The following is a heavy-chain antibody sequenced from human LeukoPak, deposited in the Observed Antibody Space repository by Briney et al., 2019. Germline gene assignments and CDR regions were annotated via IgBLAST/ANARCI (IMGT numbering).Heavy chain of an antibody. D-gene: IGHD6-13*01. V-gene: IGHV7-4-1*02. CDR2: INTNTGNP. Sequence: ASVKVSCKASGYTFTNYAVNWVRQAPGQGLEWMGWINTNTGNPTYAQGFTGRLVFSLDTSVSTAYLQISSLKAEDTAVYYCARDPRQQLVRSQLTFDPWGQGTLVTVSS. CDR3: ARDPRQQLVRSQLTFDP. CDR1: GYTFTNYA. J-gene: IGHJ5*02.